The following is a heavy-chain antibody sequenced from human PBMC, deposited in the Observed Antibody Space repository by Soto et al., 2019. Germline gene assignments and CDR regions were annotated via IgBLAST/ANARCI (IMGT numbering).Heavy chain of an antibody. D-gene: IGHD3-10*01. J-gene: IGHJ4*02. CDR2: IDPSDSYT. CDR3: ARSWYYHGSGGLDY. Sequence: GESLQISCKGSGYSFTSYWISWVRQMPGKGLEWMGRIDPSDSYTKYWPSFQGHVTISADKSTSTAYLQWSSLKASDTAMYYCARSWYYHGSGGLDYWGQGTLVTVSS. CDR1: GYSFTSYW. V-gene: IGHV5-10-1*01.